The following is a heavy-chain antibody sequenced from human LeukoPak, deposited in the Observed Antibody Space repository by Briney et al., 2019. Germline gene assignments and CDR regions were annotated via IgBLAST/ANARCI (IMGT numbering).Heavy chain of an antibody. CDR1: GGSISSYY. V-gene: IGHV4-59*08. D-gene: IGHD2-8*02. CDR2: IYYSGST. CDR3: AGQASGRAGAGKVLDY. Sequence: PSETLSLTCTVSGGSISSYYWSWIRQPPGKGLEWIGYIYYSGSTNYNPSLKSRVTISVDTSKNQFSLKLSSVTAADTAVYYCAGQASGRAGAGKVLDYWGQGTLVTVSS. J-gene: IGHJ4*02.